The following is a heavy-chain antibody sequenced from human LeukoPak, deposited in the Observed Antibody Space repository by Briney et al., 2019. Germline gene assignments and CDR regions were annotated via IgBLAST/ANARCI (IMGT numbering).Heavy chain of an antibody. CDR3: ALNRGSGWYFHY. CDR1: GFKFDDYG. J-gene: IGHJ4*02. CDR2: INWNGDSR. Sequence: GGSLRLSCTASGFKFDDYGMTWVRHAPGKGLEWVSDINWNGDSRGYAHSVRGRFTIYRDNSKNSLYLQMNSLRVEDTAFYYCALNRGSGWYFHYWGQGTLVTVSS. V-gene: IGHV3-20*04. D-gene: IGHD6-19*01.